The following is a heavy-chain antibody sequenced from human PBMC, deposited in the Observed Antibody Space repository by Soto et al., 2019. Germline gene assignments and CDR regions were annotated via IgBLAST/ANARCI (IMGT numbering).Heavy chain of an antibody. D-gene: IGHD6-13*01. CDR1: GGSISSYY. CDR3: ARGLPYSSSWYDYYYYYGMDV. CDR2: IYTSGST. Sequence: SETLSLTCTVSGGSISSYYWSWIRQPAGKGLEWIGRIYTSGSTNYNPSLKSRVTMSVDTSKNQFSLKLSSVTAADTAVYYCARGLPYSSSWYDYYYYYGMDVWGQGTTVTVS. V-gene: IGHV4-4*07. J-gene: IGHJ6*02.